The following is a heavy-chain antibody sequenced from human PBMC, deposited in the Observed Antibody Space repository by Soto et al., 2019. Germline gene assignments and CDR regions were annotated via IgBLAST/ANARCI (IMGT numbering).Heavy chain of an antibody. J-gene: IGHJ2*01. CDR2: ISNDGSYK. V-gene: IGHV3-30*18. CDR1: GFTFSSDG. Sequence: QLQLVESGGGVVQPGRSLRLSCAASGFTFSSDGMHWVRQAPGKGLEWVAVISNDGSYKFYADSVKGRFTIFRDNSKNTLYLQMNSLRVEDTAVYYCAKRIGSYSGYFDRGGRGILVTVSS. CDR3: AKRIGSYSGYFDR. D-gene: IGHD1-26*01.